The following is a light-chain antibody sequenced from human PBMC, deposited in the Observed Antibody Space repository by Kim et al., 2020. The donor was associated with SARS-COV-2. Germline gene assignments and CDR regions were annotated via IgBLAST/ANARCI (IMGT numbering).Light chain of an antibody. CDR3: QQANSFPIT. J-gene: IGKJ5*01. V-gene: IGKV1-12*01. CDR2: DAS. Sequence: ASVGDRVTITCRASQDISSWLAWYQQKPGKAPNLLIYDASSLHSGVPSRFSGSGSGTDFTLTISSLQPEDCATYYCQQANSFPITFGQGTRLEIK. CDR1: QDISSW.